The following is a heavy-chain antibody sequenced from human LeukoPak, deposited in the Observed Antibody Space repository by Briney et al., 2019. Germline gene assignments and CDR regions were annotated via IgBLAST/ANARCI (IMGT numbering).Heavy chain of an antibody. Sequence: GESLQISCKGSGSSFTSYWIGWGRRLPGKGLEWRGIIYPGDSDTRYSPSFQGQVTISADKSISTAYLQWSSLKASDTAMYYCARCGYSYGFSLFFYWGQGTLVTVSS. V-gene: IGHV5-51*01. CDR2: IYPGDSDT. D-gene: IGHD5-18*01. J-gene: IGHJ4*02. CDR1: GSSFTSYW. CDR3: ARCGYSYGFSLFFY.